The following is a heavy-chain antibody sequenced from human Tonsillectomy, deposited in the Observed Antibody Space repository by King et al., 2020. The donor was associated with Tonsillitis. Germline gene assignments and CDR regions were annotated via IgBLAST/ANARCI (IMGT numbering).Heavy chain of an antibody. CDR3: ARFRGYFGYDY. Sequence: VQLVESGAEVRKPGASVNVSCKPSGYIFTNYYMHWVRQAPGQGLEWMGLIDPTGVTTSYAQRFQGRITMTSDTSTSTVYMEVSGLKSEDTAVYYCARFRGYFGYDYWGQGTLVTVSS. D-gene: IGHD5-12*01. V-gene: IGHV1-46*03. CDR1: GYIFTNYY. CDR2: IDPTGVTT. J-gene: IGHJ4*02.